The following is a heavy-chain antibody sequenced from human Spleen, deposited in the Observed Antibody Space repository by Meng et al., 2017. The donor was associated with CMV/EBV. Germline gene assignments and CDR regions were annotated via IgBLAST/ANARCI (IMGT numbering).Heavy chain of an antibody. CDR3: ARDREIVVVIGASLY. J-gene: IGHJ4*02. CDR2: ISYDGSNK. Sequence: GESLKISCAASGFTFSSYAMHWVRQAPGKGLEWVAVISYDGSNKYYADSVKGRFTISRDNSKNTLYLQMNSPRAEDTAVYYCARDREIVVVIGASLYWGQGTLVTVSS. CDR1: GFTFSSYA. D-gene: IGHD2-21*01. V-gene: IGHV3-30-3*01.